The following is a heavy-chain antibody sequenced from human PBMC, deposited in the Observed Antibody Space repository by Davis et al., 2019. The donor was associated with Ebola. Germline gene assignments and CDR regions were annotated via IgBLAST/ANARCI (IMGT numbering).Heavy chain of an antibody. CDR3: ARAGGQQLNFDY. V-gene: IGHV3-64*01. CDR1: GFTFSSYA. D-gene: IGHD6-13*01. CDR2: ISSNGGST. J-gene: IGHJ4*02. Sequence: GESLKISCAASGFTFSSYAMHWVRQAPGKGLEYVSAISSNGGSTYYANSVKGRFTISRDNSKNTLYLQMGSLRAEEMAVYYCARAGGQQLNFDYWGQGTLVTVSS.